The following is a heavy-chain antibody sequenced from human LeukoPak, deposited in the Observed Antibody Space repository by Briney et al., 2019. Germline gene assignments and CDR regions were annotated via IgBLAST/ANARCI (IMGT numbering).Heavy chain of an antibody. CDR3: AKDLQPIAVAGFDY. CDR1: GFTFSSYG. J-gene: IGHJ4*02. Sequence: PGRSLRLSCAASGFTFSSYGMHWVRQAPGKGLEWVAVISYDGSNKYYADSVKGRFTISRDNSKNTLYLQMNSLRAEDTAVYYCAKDLQPIAVAGFDYWGQGTLVTVSS. D-gene: IGHD6-19*01. V-gene: IGHV3-30*18. CDR2: ISYDGSNK.